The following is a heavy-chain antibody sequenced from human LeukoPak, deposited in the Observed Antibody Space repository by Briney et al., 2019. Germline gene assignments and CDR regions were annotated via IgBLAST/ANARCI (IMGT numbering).Heavy chain of an antibody. CDR3: AREGYYDTSGASRAFDI. J-gene: IGHJ3*02. D-gene: IGHD3-22*01. Sequence: GGSLRLSCAASGFTFSDYYMSWIRQAPGKGLEWVSYISSSGGTIYYADSVKGRFTISRDNSKNTLYLQMNSLRVEDTAVYYCAREGYYDTSGASRAFDIWGQGTMVTVSS. V-gene: IGHV3-11*04. CDR1: GFTFSDYY. CDR2: ISSSGGTI.